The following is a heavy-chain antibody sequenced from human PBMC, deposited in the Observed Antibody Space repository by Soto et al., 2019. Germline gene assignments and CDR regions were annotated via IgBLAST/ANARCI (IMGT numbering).Heavy chain of an antibody. J-gene: IGHJ6*02. CDR3: ATDLYQLPTMKYYYYGMDV. D-gene: IGHD2-2*01. V-gene: IGHV3-7*03. Sequence: MSWVRQAPGKRLEWVANIKEDGSEKYYVDSVKGRFTISRDNAKNSLFLQMNSLRAEDTAVYYCATDLYQLPTMKYYYYGMDVWGQGTTVTVSS. CDR2: IKEDGSEK.